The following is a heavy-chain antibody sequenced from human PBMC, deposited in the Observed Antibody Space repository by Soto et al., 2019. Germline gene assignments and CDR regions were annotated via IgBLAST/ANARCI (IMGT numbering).Heavy chain of an antibody. Sequence: QVQLVESGGGVVQPGRPLRLSCAASGFTFSSYGMHWVRQAPGKGLEWVAVISYDGSNKYYADSVKGRFTISRDNSKNTLYLQMNSLRAEDTAVYYCAKDVITTGTTLFDPWGQGTLVTVSS. CDR3: AKDVITTGTTLFDP. V-gene: IGHV3-30*18. D-gene: IGHD1-1*01. CDR2: ISYDGSNK. J-gene: IGHJ5*02. CDR1: GFTFSSYG.